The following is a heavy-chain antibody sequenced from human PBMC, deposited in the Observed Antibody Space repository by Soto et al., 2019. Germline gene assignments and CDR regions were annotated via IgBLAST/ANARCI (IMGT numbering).Heavy chain of an antibody. CDR3: TTVPRRYCGGDCYRSYGMDV. J-gene: IGHJ6*02. CDR2: IKSKTDGGTT. D-gene: IGHD2-21*02. CDR1: GFTFSNAW. Sequence: GGSLRLSCAASGFTFSNAWMSWVRQAPGKGLEWVGRIKSKTDGGTTDYAAPVKGRFTISRDDSKNTLYLQMNSLKTEDTAVYYCTTVPRRYCGGDCYRSYGMDVWGQGTTVTVSS. V-gene: IGHV3-15*01.